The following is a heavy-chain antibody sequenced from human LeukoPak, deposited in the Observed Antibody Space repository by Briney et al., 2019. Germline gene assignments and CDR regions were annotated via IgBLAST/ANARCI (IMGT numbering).Heavy chain of an antibody. V-gene: IGHV3-30*02. Sequence: PGGSLRLSCAASGFTFSSYGMHWVRQAPGKGLEWVAFIRYDGSNKYYADSVKGRFTISRDNSKNTLYLQMNSLRAEDTAVYYCAKDAAAGPFYFDYWGQGTLVTVSS. J-gene: IGHJ4*02. CDR1: GFTFSSYG. CDR2: IRYDGSNK. D-gene: IGHD6-13*01. CDR3: AKDAAAGPFYFDY.